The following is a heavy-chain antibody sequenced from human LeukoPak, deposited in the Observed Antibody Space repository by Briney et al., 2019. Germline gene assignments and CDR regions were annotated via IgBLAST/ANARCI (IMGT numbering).Heavy chain of an antibody. CDR2: IYYSGST. J-gene: IGHJ6*02. V-gene: IGHV4-30-4*01. Sequence: SQTLSLTCTVSGGSISSGDYYWSWIRQPPGKGLEWIGYIYYSGSTYYNPSLKSRVTISVDTSKNQFSLKLSSVTAADTAVHYCARVYIGDPFDYYGMDVWGQGTTVTVSS. D-gene: IGHD5-12*01. CDR1: GGSISSGDYY. CDR3: ARVYIGDPFDYYGMDV.